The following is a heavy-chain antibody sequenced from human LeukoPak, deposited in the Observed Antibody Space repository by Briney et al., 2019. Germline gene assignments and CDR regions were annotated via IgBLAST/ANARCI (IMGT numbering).Heavy chain of an antibody. D-gene: IGHD5-18*01. Sequence: SETLSLTCAVYGGSFSGYYWSWIRQPPGKGLEWIGEINHSGSTNYNPSPKSRVTISVDTSKNQFSLKLSSVTAADTAVYYCARGLGGYSYGYSFDYWGQETLVTVSS. V-gene: IGHV4-34*01. J-gene: IGHJ4*02. CDR2: INHSGST. CDR1: GGSFSGYY. CDR3: ARGLGGYSYGYSFDY.